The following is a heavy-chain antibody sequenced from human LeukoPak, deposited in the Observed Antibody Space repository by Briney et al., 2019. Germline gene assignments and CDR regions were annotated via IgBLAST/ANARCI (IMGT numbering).Heavy chain of an antibody. V-gene: IGHV1-2*02. J-gene: IGHJ5*02. CDR2: LNPNSGGT. D-gene: IGHD2-21*01. CDR3: ARADRLHGGPYLIGP. Sequence: ASGRVSGKPFGYGLPDIIMNWGRKAPDQGLKWLDGLNPNSGGTSAAQKFQGRVTMTRDTSITTVYMEVSWLTSDDTAIYYCARADRLHGGPYLIGPWGQGTLVTVSS. CDR1: GYGLPDII.